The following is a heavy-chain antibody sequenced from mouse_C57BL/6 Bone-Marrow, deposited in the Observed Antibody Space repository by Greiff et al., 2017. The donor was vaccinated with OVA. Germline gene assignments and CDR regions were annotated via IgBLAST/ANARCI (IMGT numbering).Heavy chain of an antibody. J-gene: IGHJ3*01. CDR1: GYTFTSYW. Sequence: VQLQQPGAELVKPGASVKLSCKASGYTFTSYWMHWVKQRPGQGLEWIGMIHPNSGSTNYNEKFKSKATLTVDKSSSTAYMQRSSLTSEDSAVYYCASLFYYIFAYWGQGTLVTVSA. CDR3: ASLFYYIFAY. D-gene: IGHD2-1*01. CDR2: IHPNSGST. V-gene: IGHV1-64*01.